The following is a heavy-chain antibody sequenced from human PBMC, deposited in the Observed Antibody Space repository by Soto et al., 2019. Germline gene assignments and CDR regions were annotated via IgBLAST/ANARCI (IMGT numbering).Heavy chain of an antibody. CDR3: ANLGGGYCTSTDCPDY. V-gene: IGHV3-30*18. D-gene: IGHD2-2*01. CDR1: GFTFSSYG. Sequence: QVQLVESGGGVVQPGRSLRLSCAASGFTFSSYGMHWVRQAPGKGLEWVAVISYDDRNKYYADSVKGRFTISRDNSKNTLYLQMNSLRAEDTAVYYCANLGGGYCTSTDCPDYWGQGTLVTVSS. CDR2: ISYDDRNK. J-gene: IGHJ4*02.